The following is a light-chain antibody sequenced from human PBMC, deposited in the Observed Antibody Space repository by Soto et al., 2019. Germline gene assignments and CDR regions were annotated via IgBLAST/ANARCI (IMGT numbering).Light chain of an antibody. J-gene: IGLJ1*01. Sequence: QPVLTQPPSASGTPGQRVTIACSGSSSNIGSNYVYWYQQLPGTAPKLLIYRNNQRPSGVPDRFSGSKSGTSASLAISGLRSEDEADYYCAAWDDSLSALFGTGTKRTVL. V-gene: IGLV1-47*01. CDR3: AAWDDSLSAL. CDR2: RNN. CDR1: SSNIGSNY.